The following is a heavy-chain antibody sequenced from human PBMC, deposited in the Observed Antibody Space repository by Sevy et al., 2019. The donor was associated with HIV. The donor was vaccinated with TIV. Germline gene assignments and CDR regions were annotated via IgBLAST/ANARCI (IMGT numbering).Heavy chain of an antibody. Sequence: GGSLRLSCAASGFTFSDYYMSWIRQAPGKGLEWVSYISSSGSNINYVDSVKGRFTISRDNPKNSLYLQMNSLRAEDNAVYYWARNPNYGDQGGFDIWGQGTMVTVSS. CDR3: ARNPNYGDQGGFDI. J-gene: IGHJ3*02. V-gene: IGHV3-11*01. D-gene: IGHD4-17*01. CDR2: ISSSGSNI. CDR1: GFTFSDYY.